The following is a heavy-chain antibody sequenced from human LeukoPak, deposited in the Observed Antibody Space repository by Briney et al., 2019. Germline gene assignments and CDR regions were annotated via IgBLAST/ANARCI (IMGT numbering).Heavy chain of an antibody. Sequence: PGGSLRLSCTTSGFTFSTYGMNWVRQAPGKGLEWVSAITSGSSAPYFADSVKGRFTISRDNSKNAVYLQMDSLRAEDTAVYYCAKTWATSKYHFDSWGQGTLVTVSS. D-gene: IGHD2-2*01. CDR1: GFTFSTYG. J-gene: IGHJ4*02. CDR3: AKTWATSKYHFDS. V-gene: IGHV3-23*01. CDR2: ITSGSSAP.